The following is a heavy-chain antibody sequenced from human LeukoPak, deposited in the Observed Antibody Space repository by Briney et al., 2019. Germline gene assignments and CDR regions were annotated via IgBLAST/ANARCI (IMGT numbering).Heavy chain of an antibody. CDR1: GFTFSSYW. V-gene: IGHV3-74*01. CDR3: ARGGWSGAFDI. D-gene: IGHD2-8*01. Sequence: GGSLRLSCAASGFTFSSYWMHWVRQAPGKGLVWVSRITNDASSTSHADSVKGRFTISRDNARNTLYLQMNSLRAEDTAVYYCARGGWSGAFDIWGQGTMVTVSS. J-gene: IGHJ3*02. CDR2: ITNDASST.